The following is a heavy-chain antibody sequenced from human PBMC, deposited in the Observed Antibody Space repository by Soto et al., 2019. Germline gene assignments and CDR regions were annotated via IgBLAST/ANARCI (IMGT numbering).Heavy chain of an antibody. CDR1: GFTFSDFW. V-gene: IGHV3-7*05. J-gene: IGHJ4*02. CDR2: IKEDGSET. Sequence: EVQLVESGGNLVQPGGSLRLSGEDSGFTFSDFWMSWVRRAPGRGLEWVAKIKEDGSETYYVDSVEGRFTISRDNAKKSLYLQMNSLRAEDTSLYYCARGGSHSSDSWGQGALVTVSS. D-gene: IGHD1-26*01. CDR3: ARGGSHSSDS.